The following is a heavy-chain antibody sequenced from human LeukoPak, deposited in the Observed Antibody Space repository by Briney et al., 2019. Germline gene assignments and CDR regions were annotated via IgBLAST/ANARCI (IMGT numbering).Heavy chain of an antibody. CDR3: ARDFQTIYYDGSAFYSPFDD. J-gene: IGHJ4*02. Sequence: RGSLRLSCTVSGFTFSSYAMHWVRQAPGKGLEWVAVTSYDESNKYYADSVKGRFTVSRDNYKDTLYLQMNNLRPDDTAVYFCARDFQTIYYDGSAFYSPFDDWGQGTLVIVSS. D-gene: IGHD3-22*01. V-gene: IGHV3-30*14. CDR2: TSYDESNK. CDR1: GFTFSSYA.